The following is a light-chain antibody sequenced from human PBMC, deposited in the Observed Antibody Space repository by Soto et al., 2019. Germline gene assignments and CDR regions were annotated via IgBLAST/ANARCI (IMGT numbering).Light chain of an antibody. V-gene: IGKV3-20*01. J-gene: IGKJ1*01. CDR3: QQYGSSRT. Sequence: IVMTQSPATRSVSPVERATLSCRASQSVSSYLAWYQQKPGQAPRLLIYGAFSRATGIPDRFSGSGSGTDFTLTISRLEPEDFAVYFCQQYGSSRTFGQGTKVDIK. CDR1: QSVSSY. CDR2: GAF.